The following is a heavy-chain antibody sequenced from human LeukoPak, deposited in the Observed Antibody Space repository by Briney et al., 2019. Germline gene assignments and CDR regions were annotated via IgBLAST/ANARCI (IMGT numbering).Heavy chain of an antibody. CDR1: GFTFDDYG. J-gene: IGHJ4*02. D-gene: IGHD3-9*01. CDR3: ARDTADYDILTGFTPIDY. Sequence: GGSLRLSCAASGFTFDDYGMSWVRQAPGKGLEWVSGINWNGGSTGYADSVKGRFTISRDNAKNSLYLQMNSLRAEDTAVYYCARDTADYDILTGFTPIDYWGQGTLVTVSS. V-gene: IGHV3-20*04. CDR2: INWNGGST.